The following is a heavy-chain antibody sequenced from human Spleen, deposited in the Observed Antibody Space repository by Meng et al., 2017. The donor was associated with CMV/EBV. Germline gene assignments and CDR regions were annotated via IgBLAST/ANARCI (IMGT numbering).Heavy chain of an antibody. V-gene: IGHV1-69*13. D-gene: IGHD3-10*01. Sequence: SVKVSCKASGGTFNSYTISWVRQAPGQGLEWMGGITPILGTANYAQKFQGRVTITADESTSTAYMELSSLTSEDTAVYYCARDDYYGSGSSPGGMDVWGQGTTVTVS. J-gene: IGHJ6*02. CDR1: GGTFNSYT. CDR2: ITPILGTA. CDR3: ARDDYYGSGSSPGGMDV.